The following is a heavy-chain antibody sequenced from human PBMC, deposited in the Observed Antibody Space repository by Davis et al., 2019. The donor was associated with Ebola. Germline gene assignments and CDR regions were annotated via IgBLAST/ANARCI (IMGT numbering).Heavy chain of an antibody. Sequence: GESLKISCAASGFTFSSYSMNWVRQAPGKGLEWVSSISSSSSYIYYADSVKGRFTISRDNAKNSLYLQMNSLRAEDTAVYYCAREGSSCFDYWGQGTLVTVSS. J-gene: IGHJ4*02. CDR1: GFTFSSYS. CDR2: ISSSSSYI. V-gene: IGHV3-21*01. CDR3: AREGSSCFDY. D-gene: IGHD6-13*01.